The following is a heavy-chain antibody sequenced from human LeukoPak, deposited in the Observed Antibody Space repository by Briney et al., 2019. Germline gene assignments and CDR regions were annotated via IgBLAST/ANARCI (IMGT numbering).Heavy chain of an antibody. V-gene: IGHV1-18*01. CDR1: GYTFTSYG. J-gene: IGHJ4*02. CDR2: ISAYNGNT. D-gene: IGHD3-3*01. Sequence: ASVKVSCKASGYTFTSYGISWVRQAPGQGLEWMGWISAYNGNTNYAQKLQGSVTMTTDTSTSTAYMELRSLRSDDTAVYYCARPRFFTIFGVVSPALDYGDYALDYWGQGTLVTVSS. CDR3: ARPRFFTIFGVVSPALDYGDYALDY.